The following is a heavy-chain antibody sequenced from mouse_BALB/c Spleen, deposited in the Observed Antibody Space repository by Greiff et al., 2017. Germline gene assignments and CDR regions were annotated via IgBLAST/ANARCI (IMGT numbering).Heavy chain of an antibody. J-gene: IGHJ3*01. D-gene: IGHD2-4*01. V-gene: IGHV5-9-4*01. CDR3: ARKTMITTGFAY. CDR1: GFTFSSYA. Sequence: EVKLVESGGGLVKPGGSLKLSCAASGFTFSSYAMSWVRQSPEKRLEWVAEISSGGSYTYYPDTVTGRFTISRDNAKNTLYLEMSSLRSEDTAMYYCARKTMITTGFAYWGQGTLVTVSA. CDR2: ISSGGSYT.